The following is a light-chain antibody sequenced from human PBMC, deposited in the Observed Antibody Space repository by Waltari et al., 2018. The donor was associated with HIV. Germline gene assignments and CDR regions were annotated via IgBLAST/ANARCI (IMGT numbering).Light chain of an antibody. CDR1: SSNIGHDN. J-gene: IGLJ1*01. Sequence: QSVLTQPPSASGTPGQTVTISCSGSSSNIGHDNVYWYQQLPGMTPKLLIYKNYQRPSGVPDRFAGSKSGTSASRAISGLRSEDEADYYCVGWDGSLSGYVFGAGTKVTVL. CDR3: VGWDGSLSGYV. V-gene: IGLV1-47*01. CDR2: KNY.